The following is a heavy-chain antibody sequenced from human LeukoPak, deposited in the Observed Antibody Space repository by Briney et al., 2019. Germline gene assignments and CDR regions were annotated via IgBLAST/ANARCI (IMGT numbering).Heavy chain of an antibody. V-gene: IGHV4-59*08. Sequence: SETLSITCTVSGGSLSSYYWGWIRQPLGKGLEWIGNVYHSGSAIYNPSLESRVTISVDRSKNQFSLNLSSVTAADTAVYYCARRGYYGSGAYDTWGQGTMFIVSS. D-gene: IGHD3-10*01. CDR2: VYHSGSA. CDR3: ARRGYYGSGAYDT. CDR1: GGSLSSYY. J-gene: IGHJ3*01.